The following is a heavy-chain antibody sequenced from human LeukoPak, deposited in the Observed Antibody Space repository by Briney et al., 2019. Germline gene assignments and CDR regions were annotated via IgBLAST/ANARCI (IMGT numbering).Heavy chain of an antibody. CDR2: LTFDGSNQ. J-gene: IGHJ5*02. D-gene: IGHD1-26*01. CDR3: ARDRKAGGVGEFDP. V-gene: IGHV3-30*01. CDR1: GFTFSGSA. Sequence: GGSLRLSCAASGFTFSGSAMHWVRRAPGKGLQWVAVLTFDGSNQYYADSVKGRFTISRDNSKNTLYLQMNSLRTEDTAVYYCARDRKAGGVGEFDPWGQGTLVTVSS.